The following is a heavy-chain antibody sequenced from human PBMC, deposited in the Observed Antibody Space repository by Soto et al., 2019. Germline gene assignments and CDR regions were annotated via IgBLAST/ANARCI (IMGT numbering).Heavy chain of an antibody. D-gene: IGHD1-1*01. CDR3: GKDTTGKTLGGLDC. CDR1: GFTFSSYA. Sequence: EVQLLESGGGLVQPGGSLRLSCAASGFTFSSYAMSWVRQAPGKGLEWVSALSGSGGSTYYANSVKGRFTISRDNSKNTLYMQMITLSAEDTAVYYCGKDTTGKTLGGLDCWGQGALVIVSS. J-gene: IGHJ4*02. V-gene: IGHV3-23*01. CDR2: LSGSGGST.